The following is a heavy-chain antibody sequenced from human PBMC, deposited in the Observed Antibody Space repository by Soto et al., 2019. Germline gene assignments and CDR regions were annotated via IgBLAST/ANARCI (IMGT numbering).Heavy chain of an antibody. Sequence: QVQLQESGPGLVKPSQTLSLTCTVSGGSINSVGYYWNWIRQHPGKGLEWIGYIYYSGSTYYNPYLKHRVTISVDTSKNQFHLKLSSVTAADTAVYYCARSVFPWGQGPLVTVSS. CDR3: ARSVFP. V-gene: IGHV4-31*03. CDR1: GGSINSVGYY. CDR2: IYYSGST. J-gene: IGHJ5*02.